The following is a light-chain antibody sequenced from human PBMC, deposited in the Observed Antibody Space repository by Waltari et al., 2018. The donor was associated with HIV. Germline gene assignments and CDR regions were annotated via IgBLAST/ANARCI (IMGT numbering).Light chain of an antibody. CDR2: GAS. V-gene: IGKV3-15*01. CDR1: QSISSN. J-gene: IGKJ1*01. CDR3: QQYNTWPPA. Sequence: EIVMTQSPATLSVSPGETATLSCRASQSISSNLAWYQQKPGQAPRLLIYGASTRATGVPARFSGSGSGTEFTLTISSLQSEDFAVYYCQQYNTWPPAFGHGTKVEIK.